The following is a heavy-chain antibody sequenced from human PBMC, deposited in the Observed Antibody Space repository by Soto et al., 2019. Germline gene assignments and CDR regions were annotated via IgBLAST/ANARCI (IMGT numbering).Heavy chain of an antibody. V-gene: IGHV2-70*04. Sequence: GPTLVNPTQTLTLTCTFSGFSLSTSGMRVSWIRQPPGKALEWPARIDWDDDKFYNTSLKTRLTISKDSSKNQVVLTLTNMGPVDTATYYCARMFHCSGGTCPFDYWGQGALVTVSS. CDR1: GFSLSTSGMR. D-gene: IGHD2-15*01. J-gene: IGHJ4*02. CDR3: ARMFHCSGGTCPFDY. CDR2: IDWDDDK.